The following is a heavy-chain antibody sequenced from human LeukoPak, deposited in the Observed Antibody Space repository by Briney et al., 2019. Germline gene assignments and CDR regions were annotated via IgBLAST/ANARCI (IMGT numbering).Heavy chain of an antibody. CDR1: GYTPSELS. CDR2: FVKEDGET. V-gene: IGHV1-24*01. Sequence: ASAMVSCKVSGYTPSELSMNWLVQAPGKGLLGMGGFVKEDGETIYAQKFQGRVTMTEDTSTDTAYMELSSLRSEDTAVYYCATTASSSWQIPQYYFGYCGQGTLVTVSP. D-gene: IGHD6-13*01. J-gene: IGHJ4*02. CDR3: ATTASSSWQIPQYYFGY.